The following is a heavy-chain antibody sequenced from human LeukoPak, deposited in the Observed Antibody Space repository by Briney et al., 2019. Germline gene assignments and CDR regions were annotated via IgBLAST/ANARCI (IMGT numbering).Heavy chain of an antibody. CDR1: GGSISSSSYY. CDR3: AMHTVIASSWSLDY. CDR2: IYYSGNT. V-gene: IGHV4-39*01. D-gene: IGHD6-13*01. Sequence: SETLSLTCSVSGGSISSSSYYWGSIRQPRGKGLECIESIYYSGNTYNNPSLKSPVTISVDTSKNQLSQKLTSVTAADTAVYYCAMHTVIASSWSLDYWGQGTLVTVSS. J-gene: IGHJ4*02.